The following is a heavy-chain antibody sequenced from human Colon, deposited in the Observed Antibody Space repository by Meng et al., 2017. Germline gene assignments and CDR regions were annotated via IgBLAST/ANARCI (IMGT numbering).Heavy chain of an antibody. Sequence: SGAGGEEPGGSVEVPCRASGYTLTGHYMHWVRQAPGQGLEWMGRINPDRGDTNYAQKFQGRVTLTRDTSINTAYMELTGLRSDDTAVYYCAKIHLGDSGLDYWGQGTLVTVSS. CDR2: INPDRGDT. CDR1: GYTLTGHY. V-gene: IGHV1-2*06. D-gene: IGHD2-21*02. CDR3: AKIHLGDSGLDY. J-gene: IGHJ4*02.